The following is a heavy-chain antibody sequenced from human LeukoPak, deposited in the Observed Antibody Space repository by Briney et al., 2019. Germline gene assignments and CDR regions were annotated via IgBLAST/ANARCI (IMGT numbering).Heavy chain of an antibody. Sequence: GGSLRLSCAASGFTFSSYAMSWVRQAPGKGLEWVSAISGSGGSTYYADSVKGRFTISRDNSKNTLYLQMNSLRAEDTAVYYCAKDLAEPSVLRFLEWLLGAFDIWGQGTMVTVSS. D-gene: IGHD3-3*01. CDR1: GFTFSSYA. CDR2: ISGSGGST. J-gene: IGHJ3*02. CDR3: AKDLAEPSVLRFLEWLLGAFDI. V-gene: IGHV3-23*01.